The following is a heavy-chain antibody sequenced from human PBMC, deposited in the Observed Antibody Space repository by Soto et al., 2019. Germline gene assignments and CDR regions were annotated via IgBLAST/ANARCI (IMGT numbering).Heavy chain of an antibody. CDR3: ARRRSGCGACRGNLDY. D-gene: IGHD6-19*01. Sequence: QVQLQQWGAGLLKPSETLSLTCAVYGGSFSGYYWSWIRQPPGKGLEWIGEINHSGSTNYNPSLKSRVTISVDTSKNQFSLKLSSVTAADTAVYYCARRRSGCGACRGNLDYWGQGTLVTVSS. CDR2: INHSGST. J-gene: IGHJ4*02. V-gene: IGHV4-34*01. CDR1: GGSFSGYY.